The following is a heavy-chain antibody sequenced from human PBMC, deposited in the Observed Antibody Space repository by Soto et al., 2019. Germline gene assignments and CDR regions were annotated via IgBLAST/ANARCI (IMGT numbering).Heavy chain of an antibody. CDR1: GFTFSSYA. V-gene: IGHV3-23*01. CDR3: AKDDYGDYYYYGMDV. CDR2: ISGSGGST. J-gene: IGHJ6*02. D-gene: IGHD4-17*01. Sequence: EVQLLESGGGLVQPGGSLRLSCAASGFTFSSYAMSWVRQAPGKGLEWVSAISGSGGSTYYADSVKGRFTISSDNSKNTLYLQMNSLRAEDTAVYYCAKDDYGDYYYYGMDVWGQGTTVTVSS.